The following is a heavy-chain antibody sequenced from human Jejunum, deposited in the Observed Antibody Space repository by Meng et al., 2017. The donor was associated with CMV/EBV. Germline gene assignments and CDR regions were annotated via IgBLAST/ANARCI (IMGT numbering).Heavy chain of an antibody. J-gene: IGHJ6*02. CDR1: FTFSSHS. Sequence: FTFSSHSMGWVRQAPGKGLKWVASITGSGGNTYYADSVKGRFTISRDNSKNTLYLQMNSLRADDTAVYYCAKSIAVAGNYYYGMDVWGQGTTVTVSS. D-gene: IGHD6-19*01. V-gene: IGHV3-23*01. CDR2: ITGSGGNT. CDR3: AKSIAVAGNYYYGMDV.